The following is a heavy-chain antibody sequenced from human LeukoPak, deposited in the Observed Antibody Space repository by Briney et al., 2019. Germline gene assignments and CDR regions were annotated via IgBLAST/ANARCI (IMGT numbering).Heavy chain of an antibody. CDR2: IYPGDSDI. J-gene: IGHJ3*02. D-gene: IGHD1-26*01. CDR1: GYSFTSYW. V-gene: IGHV5-51*01. Sequence: GESLKISCKGSGYSFTSYWIGWVRQMPGKGLEWMGIIYPGDSDIRYRPSFQGQVTTSADKSISTAYLQWSSLKASDTAMYYCASAQVGGNGAFDIWGQGTMVTVSS. CDR3: ASAQVGGNGAFDI.